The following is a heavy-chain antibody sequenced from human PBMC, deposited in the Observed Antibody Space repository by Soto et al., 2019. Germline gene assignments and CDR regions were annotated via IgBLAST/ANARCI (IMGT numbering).Heavy chain of an antibody. CDR2: ISGRGGSR. V-gene: IGHV3-48*02. J-gene: IGHJ4*02. Sequence: EVKLVESGGGSVQRGGSLRLSCVASGFTYSPYSMNWVRQPPGKGLEWVAYISGRGGSRYYADSVSGRFTISRDNAKDSLFLQMNSLRDEDTDIYYCARGQGSSDYWGQGTLVTVSS. CDR1: GFTYSPYS. D-gene: IGHD1-26*01. CDR3: ARGQGSSDY.